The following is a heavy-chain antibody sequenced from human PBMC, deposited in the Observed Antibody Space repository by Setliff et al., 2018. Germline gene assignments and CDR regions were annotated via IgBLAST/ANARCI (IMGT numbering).Heavy chain of an antibody. CDR3: ARLRKDYGDYYYFDY. J-gene: IGHJ4*02. CDR2: IKQDGSDK. V-gene: IGHV3-7*01. Sequence: LSLTCAASGFTFNTHAMHWVRQAPGKGLEWVANIKQDGSDKYYVDSVKGRFTISRDNAKNSLYLQMNSLRAEDTAVYYCARLRKDYGDYYYFDYWGQGTLVTVSS. D-gene: IGHD4-17*01. CDR1: GFTFNTHA.